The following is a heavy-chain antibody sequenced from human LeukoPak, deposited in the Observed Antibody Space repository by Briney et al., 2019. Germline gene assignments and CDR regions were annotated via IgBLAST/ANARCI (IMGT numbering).Heavy chain of an antibody. CDR2: ISSSSSTI. CDR1: GFTFSSYS. D-gene: IGHD3-10*01. Sequence: GGSLRLSCAASGFTFSSYSMNWVRQAPGKGLEWVSYISSSSSTIYYADSVKGRFTISRDNAKNSLYLQMNSLRAEDTAVYYCARVLGELFEPNYFDYWGQGTLVTVSS. J-gene: IGHJ4*02. V-gene: IGHV3-48*04. CDR3: ARVLGELFEPNYFDY.